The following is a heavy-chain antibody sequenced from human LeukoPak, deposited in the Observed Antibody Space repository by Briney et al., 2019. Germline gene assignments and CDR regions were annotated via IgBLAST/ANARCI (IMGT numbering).Heavy chain of an antibody. D-gene: IGHD6-25*01. J-gene: IGHJ6*03. V-gene: IGHV3-11*04. CDR3: ARAAYYYYYMDV. CDR1: GFDFGDYY. CDR2: ISTSGSTI. Sequence: GGSLRLSCGASGFDFGDYYMSWIRQAPGKGLEWVSYISTSGSTIYYADSVKGRFTISRDNAKNSLYLQMNSLRAEDTAVYYCARAAYYYYYMDVWGKGTTVTVSS.